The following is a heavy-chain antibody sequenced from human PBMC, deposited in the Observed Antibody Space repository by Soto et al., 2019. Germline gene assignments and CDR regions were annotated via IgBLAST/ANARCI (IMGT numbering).Heavy chain of an antibody. Sequence: GGSLRLSCAASGFTFSSYAMSWVRQAPGKGLDWVSAISGSGGSTYYADSVKGRFTISRDNSKNTLYLQMNSLRAEDTAVYYCARSITVTPTSGFDYWGQGTLVTVSS. V-gene: IGHV3-23*01. CDR1: GFTFSSYA. CDR2: ISGSGGST. J-gene: IGHJ4*02. D-gene: IGHD4-17*01. CDR3: ARSITVTPTSGFDY.